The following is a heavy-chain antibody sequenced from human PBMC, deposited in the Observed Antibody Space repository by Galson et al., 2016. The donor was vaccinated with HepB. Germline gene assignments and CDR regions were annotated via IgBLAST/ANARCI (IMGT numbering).Heavy chain of an antibody. V-gene: IGHV4-59*01. CDR2: ISDSGST. Sequence: SETLSLTCTVSGASISSYYWTWIRQPPGKGLEYIGYISDSGSTNYSPSLRSRVTISLDTSKKQFSLKLSSVTAADTAIYYCARGVYCSGGRCYGFAVDVWGQGSTVTVSS. J-gene: IGHJ6*02. CDR3: ARGVYCSGGRCYGFAVDV. CDR1: GASISSYY. D-gene: IGHD2-15*01.